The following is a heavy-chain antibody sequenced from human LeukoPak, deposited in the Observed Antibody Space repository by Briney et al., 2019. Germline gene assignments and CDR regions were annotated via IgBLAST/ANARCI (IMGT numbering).Heavy chain of an antibody. CDR3: AKDGAVLRFLEWPPTSFDY. Sequence: GGSLRLSCAASGFTFSSYEMNWVRQAPGKGLEWVSYISSSGRTKYYADSVKGRFTISRDNAKNSLYLQMNSLRAEDTAVYYCAKDGAVLRFLEWPPTSFDYWGQGTLVTVSS. J-gene: IGHJ4*02. D-gene: IGHD3-3*01. CDR1: GFTFSSYE. V-gene: IGHV3-48*03. CDR2: ISSSGRTK.